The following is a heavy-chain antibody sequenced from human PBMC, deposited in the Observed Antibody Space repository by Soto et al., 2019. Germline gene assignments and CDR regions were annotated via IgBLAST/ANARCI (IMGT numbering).Heavy chain of an antibody. CDR2: IIPIFGTA. J-gene: IGHJ4*02. CDR1: GGTFSSYA. V-gene: IGHV1-69*13. CDR3: ASFYYDSSGYYTPIDY. Sequence: SVKVSCKASGGTFSSYAISWVRQAPGQGLEWMGGIIPIFGTANYAQKFQGRVTITADESTSTAYMELSSLRSEDTAVYYCASFYYDSSGYYTPIDYWGQGTLVTVSS. D-gene: IGHD3-22*01.